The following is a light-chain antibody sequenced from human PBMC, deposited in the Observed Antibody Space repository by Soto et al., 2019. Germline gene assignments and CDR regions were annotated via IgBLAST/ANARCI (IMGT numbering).Light chain of an antibody. CDR3: QQYNNWPRT. V-gene: IGKV3-15*01. CDR2: GAS. CDR1: QSVSSK. Sequence: EIVLTQSPCTLSFSPGERATLSCRASQSVSSKLAWYQQRPGQAPRLLIYGASTRATGIPARFSGSGSGTEFTLTISSLQSEDFAVYYCQQYNNWPRTFGQGTKVDIK. J-gene: IGKJ1*01.